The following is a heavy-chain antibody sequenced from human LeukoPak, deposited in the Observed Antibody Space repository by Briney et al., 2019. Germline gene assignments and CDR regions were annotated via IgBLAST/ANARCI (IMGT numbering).Heavy chain of an antibody. CDR1: GYTFTSYG. D-gene: IGHD2-2*01. CDR3: ARGTRVVPAALYYFDY. V-gene: IGHV1-18*01. CDR2: ISAYNGNT. Sequence: GASVKVSCKASGYTFTSYGISWVRQAPGQGLEWMGWISAYNGNTNYAQKLQGRVTMTRNTSISTAYMELSSLRSEDTAVYYCARGTRVVPAALYYFDYWGQGTLVTVSS. J-gene: IGHJ4*02.